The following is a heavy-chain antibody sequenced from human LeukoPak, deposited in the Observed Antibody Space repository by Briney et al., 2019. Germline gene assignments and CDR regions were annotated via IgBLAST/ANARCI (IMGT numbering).Heavy chain of an antibody. CDR2: ISGSGGST. CDR3: AKASVYDSSGYYSPLGYYFDY. V-gene: IGHV3-23*01. Sequence: GGSLRLSCAASGFTFSSYAMSWVRQAPGKGLEWVSAISGSGGSTYYADSVKGRFTISRDNCKNTVYLQMNSRRAEDTAVYYCAKASVYDSSGYYSPLGYYFDYWGQGTLVTVSS. D-gene: IGHD3-22*01. J-gene: IGHJ4*02. CDR1: GFTFSSYA.